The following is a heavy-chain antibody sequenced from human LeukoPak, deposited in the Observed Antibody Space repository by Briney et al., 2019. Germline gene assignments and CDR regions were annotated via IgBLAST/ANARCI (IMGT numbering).Heavy chain of an antibody. CDR1: GLSFNSYS. CDR2: INQGGSEV. D-gene: IGHD4-11*01. V-gene: IGHV3-7*01. J-gene: IGHJ6*03. Sequence: GGSLRLSCATSGLSFNSYSMSWVRQAPRKGLEWVANINQGGSEVHYVDSVKGRFTISRDNAKNSMYLQMNSLRVEDTAVYYCAADYSKFYYYYRDVWGKGTTVTVSS. CDR3: AADYSKFYYYYRDV.